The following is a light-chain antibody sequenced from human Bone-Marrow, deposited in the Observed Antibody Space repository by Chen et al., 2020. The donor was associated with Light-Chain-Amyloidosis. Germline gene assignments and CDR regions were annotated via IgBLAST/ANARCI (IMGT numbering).Light chain of an antibody. CDR2: EVT. CDR1: SSDVGGDNH. Sequence: QSALTQPASVSGSPGQSITISCTGTSSDVGGDNHVSWYQQHPDKAPKLMIYEVTNRPSWVPDRSSGSKSENTASLTISGLQTEDEADYFCSSYTITNTLVFGSGTRVTVL. J-gene: IGLJ1*01. V-gene: IGLV2-14*01. CDR3: SSYTITNTLV.